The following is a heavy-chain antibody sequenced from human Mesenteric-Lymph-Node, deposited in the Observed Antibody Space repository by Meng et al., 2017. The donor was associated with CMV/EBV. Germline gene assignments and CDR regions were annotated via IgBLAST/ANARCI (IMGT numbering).Heavy chain of an antibody. CDR3: ARAYDFWTRRAFDI. D-gene: IGHD3-3*01. J-gene: IGHJ3*02. CDR2: IYSTGTT. V-gene: IGHV3-66*02. CDR1: GLTVTNNY. Sequence: GGSLRLSCAASGLTVTNNYMTWVRQSPGKGLEWVSLIYSTGTTYYADSVKGRFTISRDNSKNTLYLQMNSLTTADTAVYYCARAYDFWTRRAFDIWGQGTMVTVSS.